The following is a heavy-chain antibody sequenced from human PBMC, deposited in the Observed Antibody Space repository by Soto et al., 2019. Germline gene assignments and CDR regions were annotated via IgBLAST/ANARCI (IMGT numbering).Heavy chain of an antibody. J-gene: IGHJ6*02. CDR1: GGSISGYY. CDR2: MYNTGST. D-gene: IGHD2-21*02. CDR3: ARDLWGYCGTDCYPLDV. Sequence: SETLSLTCTVSGGSISGYYWSWIRRPPGKGLEWIGYMYNTGSTVYNPSFKSRVTISVDTSKNQFSLKLNSVTAADTAVYYCARDLWGYCGTDCYPLDVSGQGTTVTVSS. V-gene: IGHV4-59*01.